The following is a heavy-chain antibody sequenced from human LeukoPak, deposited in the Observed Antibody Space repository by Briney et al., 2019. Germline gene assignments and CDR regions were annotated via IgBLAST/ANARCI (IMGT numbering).Heavy chain of an antibody. J-gene: IGHJ6*03. CDR2: IYYSGTT. Sequence: SETLSLTCTVSGGSISGYFWSWIRQPPGTELEWIGYIYYSGTTNYNPSLKSRVTISVDTSKNQFSLKLSSVTAADTAVYYCARLIRSWNDPSYYYYYMDVWGKGTTVTVSS. V-gene: IGHV4-59*08. CDR3: ARLIRSWNDPSYYYYYMDV. D-gene: IGHD1-1*01. CDR1: GGSISGYF.